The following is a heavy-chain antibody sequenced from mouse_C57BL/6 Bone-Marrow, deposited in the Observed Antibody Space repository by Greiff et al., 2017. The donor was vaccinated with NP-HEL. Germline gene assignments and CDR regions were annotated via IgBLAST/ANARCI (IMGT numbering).Heavy chain of an antibody. CDR1: GYTFTSYW. V-gene: IGHV1-55*01. Sequence: VQLQQPGAELVKPGASVKMSCKASGYTFTSYWITWVKQRPGQGLEWIGDIYPGSGSTNYNEKFKSKATLTVDTSSSTAYMQLSSLTSEDAAFYYCARESNYEAMDYWGQGTSVTVSS. CDR2: IYPGSGST. CDR3: ARESNYEAMDY. D-gene: IGHD2-5*01. J-gene: IGHJ4*01.